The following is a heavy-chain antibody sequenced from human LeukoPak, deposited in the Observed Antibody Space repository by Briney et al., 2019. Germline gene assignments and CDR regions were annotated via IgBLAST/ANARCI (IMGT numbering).Heavy chain of an antibody. D-gene: IGHD3-3*01. V-gene: IGHV2-70*04. CDR1: GFSLSTSGMR. J-gene: IGHJ4*02. CDR3: ARINYDFWSGYYAYFDY. Sequence: SGPTLVNPTQTLTLTCTFSGFSLSTSGMRVSWIRQPPGKALEGLARIDWDDDKFYSTSLKTRLTISKDTSKNQVVLTMTNMDPVDTATYYCARINYDFWSGYYAYFDYWGQGTLVTVSS. CDR2: IDWDDDK.